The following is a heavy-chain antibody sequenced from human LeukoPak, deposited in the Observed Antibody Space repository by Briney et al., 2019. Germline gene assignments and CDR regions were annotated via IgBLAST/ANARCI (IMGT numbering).Heavy chain of an antibody. V-gene: IGHV3-21*01. CDR3: ARDLAEGASSFSY. J-gene: IGHJ4*02. CDR2: ISSSSLYI. D-gene: IGHD1-26*01. Sequence: PGGSLRLSCAASGFTFSSYWMHWVRQAPGKGLEWVSSISSSSLYIYYADSVKGRFTISRDNAKNSLYLQMNSLRAEDTAVYYCARDLAEGASSFSYWGQGTLVTVSS. CDR1: GFTFSSYW.